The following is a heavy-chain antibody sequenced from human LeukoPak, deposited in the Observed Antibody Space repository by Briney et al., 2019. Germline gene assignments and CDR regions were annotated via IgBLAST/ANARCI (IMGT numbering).Heavy chain of an antibody. V-gene: IGHV4-31*03. Sequence: PSQTLSLTCTVSGGSISSGGHYWTWIPQPPGKGLEWIGSIYDSRFTYYSTSLKSRVSISVDSSENQLSLELNSVTAGDTAVYYCAGGFDSSKMAYWGQGTLVTVSS. CDR2: IYDSRFT. D-gene: IGHD6-13*01. CDR3: AGGFDSSKMAY. CDR1: GGSISSGGHY. J-gene: IGHJ4*02.